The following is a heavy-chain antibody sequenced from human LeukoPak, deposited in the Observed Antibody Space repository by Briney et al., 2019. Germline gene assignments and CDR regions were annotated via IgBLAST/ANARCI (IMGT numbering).Heavy chain of an antibody. CDR1: GFTFSSYG. V-gene: IGHV3-30*18. D-gene: IGHD6-19*01. Sequence: GGSLRLSCAASGFTFSSYGMHWVRQAPGKGLEWVAVISYDGSNRYYADSVKGRFTISRDNSKNTLYLQMNSLRAEDTAVYYCAKGLKNVYSSGWLFDYWGQGTLVAVSS. CDR2: ISYDGSNR. CDR3: AKGLKNVYSSGWLFDY. J-gene: IGHJ4*02.